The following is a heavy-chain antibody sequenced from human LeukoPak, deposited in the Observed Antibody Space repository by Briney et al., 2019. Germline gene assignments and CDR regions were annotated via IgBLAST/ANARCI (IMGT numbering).Heavy chain of an antibody. CDR2: VQTSGST. V-gene: IGHV4-4*09. CDR3: ARKAYGDYVFDY. CDR1: GGSIRSHY. D-gene: IGHD4-17*01. Sequence: PSETLSLTCTVSGGSIRSHYWSWIRQTPGKGLEWIGYVQTSGSTDYNPSLKSRVTISIDTPKHQFSLKLSSVTAADTAVYYCARKAYGDYVFDYWGQGTTVNVSS. J-gene: IGHJ4*03.